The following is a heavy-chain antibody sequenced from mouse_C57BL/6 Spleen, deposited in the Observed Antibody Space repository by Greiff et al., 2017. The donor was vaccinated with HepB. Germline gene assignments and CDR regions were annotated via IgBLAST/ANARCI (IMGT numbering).Heavy chain of an antibody. CDR1: GFTFSDYG. Sequence: EVQGVESGGGLVKPGGSLKLSCAASGFTFSDYGMHWVRQAPEKGPEWVAYISSGSSTIYYADTVKGRFTISRDNAKNTLFLQMTSLRSEDTAMYYCARPDYYGSSYPAWFAYWGQGTLVTVSA. V-gene: IGHV5-17*01. CDR2: ISSGSSTI. CDR3: ARPDYYGSSYPAWFAY. J-gene: IGHJ3*01. D-gene: IGHD1-1*01.